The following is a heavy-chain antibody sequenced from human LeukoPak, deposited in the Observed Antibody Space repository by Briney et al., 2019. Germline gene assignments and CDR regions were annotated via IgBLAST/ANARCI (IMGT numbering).Heavy chain of an antibody. J-gene: IGHJ4*02. Sequence: GGSLRLSCAASGFTFSSYSMNWVRQAPGKGLEWVSYISSSSSTIYYADSVKGRFTISRDNAKNSLYLQMNSLRAEDTAVYYCAREWGYRNYDYWGQGTLVTVSS. CDR1: GFTFSSYS. D-gene: IGHD4-11*01. CDR3: AREWGYRNYDY. V-gene: IGHV3-48*01. CDR2: ISSSSSTI.